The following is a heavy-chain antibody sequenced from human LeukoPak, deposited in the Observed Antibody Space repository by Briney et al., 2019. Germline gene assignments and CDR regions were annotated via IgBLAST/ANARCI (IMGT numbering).Heavy chain of an antibody. CDR1: GFTFDDYA. D-gene: IGHD3-10*01. J-gene: IGHJ4*02. V-gene: IGHV3-9*01. CDR3: AKDRYGSGTQLDY. CDR2: ISWNSGSI. Sequence: PGGSLRLSCAASGFTFDDYAMHWVRQAPGKGLEWVSGISWNSGSIGYADSVKGRFTISRDNAKNSLYLQMNSLRAEDTALYYCAKDRYGSGTQLDYWGQGTLVTVSS.